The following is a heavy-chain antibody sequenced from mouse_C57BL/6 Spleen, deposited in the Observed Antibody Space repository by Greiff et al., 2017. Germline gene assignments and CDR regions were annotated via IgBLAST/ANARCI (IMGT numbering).Heavy chain of an antibody. J-gene: IGHJ2*01. CDR3: AREGAAQALVDY. CDR2: INPNHGGT. CDR1: GYTFTDYY. D-gene: IGHD3-2*02. V-gene: IGHV1-26*01. Sequence: EVQLQQSGPELVKPGASVKISCKASGYTFTDYYMNWVKQSHGKSLEWIGDINPNHGGTSYNQQFKGKATLTVDKSSRTAYMELRSLTSEDSAVYYCAREGAAQALVDYWGQGTTLTVSS.